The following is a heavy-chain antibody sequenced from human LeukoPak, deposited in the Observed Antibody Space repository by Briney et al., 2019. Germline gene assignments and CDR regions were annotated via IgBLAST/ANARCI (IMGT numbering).Heavy chain of an antibody. CDR1: GFTFTTYA. CDR2: IDRSGTST. J-gene: IGHJ4*02. CDR3: AKAPSFYDFWSGYFGPLDY. V-gene: IGHV3-23*05. Sequence: GGSLRLSCAASGFTFTTYAMSWVRQAPGKGLEWVSTIDRSGTSTYYADSVKGRFTISRDNSKNTLYLQMNSLRAEDTAVYYCAKAPSFYDFWSGYFGPLDYWGQGTLVTVSS. D-gene: IGHD3-3*01.